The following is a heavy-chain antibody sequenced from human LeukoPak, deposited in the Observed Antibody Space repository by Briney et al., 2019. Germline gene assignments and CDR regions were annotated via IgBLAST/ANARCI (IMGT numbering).Heavy chain of an antibody. CDR3: ARDLQAKTYFYDSSGSSAY. V-gene: IGHV3-48*03. Sequence: PGGSLRLSCAASGFAFRDYEMNWVRQAPGKGLEWVAFISSSGSTDYYAESVKGRFIISKDNAKNSLDLQMNSLRVEDTAVYYCARDLQAKTYFYDSSGSSAYWGQGTLVSVSS. D-gene: IGHD3-22*01. CDR1: GFAFRDYE. J-gene: IGHJ4*02. CDR2: ISSSGSTD.